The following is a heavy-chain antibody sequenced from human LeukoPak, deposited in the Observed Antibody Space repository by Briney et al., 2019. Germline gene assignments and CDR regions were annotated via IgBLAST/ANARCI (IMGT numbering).Heavy chain of an antibody. CDR2: IIPILGIA. CDR1: GGTFSSYA. Sequence: ASVKVSCKASGGTFSSYAISWVRQAPGQGLEWMGRIIPILGIANYAQKFQGRVTITADKSTSTAYMELSSPRSEDTAVYYCAREGGIKAAAGTFAADYWGQGTLVTVSS. J-gene: IGHJ4*02. CDR3: AREGGIKAAAGTFAADY. D-gene: IGHD6-13*01. V-gene: IGHV1-69*04.